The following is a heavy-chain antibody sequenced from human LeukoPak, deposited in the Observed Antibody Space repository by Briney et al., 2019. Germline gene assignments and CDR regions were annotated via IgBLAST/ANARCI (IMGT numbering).Heavy chain of an antibody. Sequence: GGSLRLSCAASGFTFSRYAMSWVRQAPGKGLEWVSAVSGSGGSTCYADSVKGLFTISRDNSKNTLYLQMNGLRAEDTAVYYCAKRMIRGVNHDAFDLWGQGTMVTVSS. CDR1: GFTFSRYA. V-gene: IGHV3-23*01. D-gene: IGHD3-10*01. CDR2: VSGSGGST. J-gene: IGHJ3*01. CDR3: AKRMIRGVNHDAFDL.